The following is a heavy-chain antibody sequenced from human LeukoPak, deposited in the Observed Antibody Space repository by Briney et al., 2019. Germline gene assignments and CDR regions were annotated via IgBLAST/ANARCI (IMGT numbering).Heavy chain of an antibody. V-gene: IGHV3-74*01. D-gene: IGHD2-15*01. CDR3: VSGTAATFPAMGY. CDR1: GITFSNYW. CDR2: INSDGTYT. Sequence: VGSLRLSCTASGITFSNYWMHWLRQGPGKGLLWVSRINSDGTYTDYAESVRGRFTISRDNGKNTMYLQINSLRAEDTAVYYCVSGTAATFPAMGYWGEGTLVTVSS. J-gene: IGHJ4*02.